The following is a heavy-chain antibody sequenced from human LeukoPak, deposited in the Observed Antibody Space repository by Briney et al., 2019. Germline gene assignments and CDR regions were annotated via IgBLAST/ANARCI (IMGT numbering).Heavy chain of an antibody. CDR2: ISYDGSNK. D-gene: IGHD2-15*01. J-gene: IGHJ4*02. CDR3: AKPLGGSLVGFYFDY. V-gene: IGHV3-30-3*02. Sequence: PGGSLRLSCAASGFTFSSYAMHWVRQAPGKGLEWVAVISYDGSNKYYADSVKGRFTISRDNSKNTLYLQMNSLRAEDTAVYYCAKPLGGSLVGFYFDYWGQGTLVTVSS. CDR1: GFTFSSYA.